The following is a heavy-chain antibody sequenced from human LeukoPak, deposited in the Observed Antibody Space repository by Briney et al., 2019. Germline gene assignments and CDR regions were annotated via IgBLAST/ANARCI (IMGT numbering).Heavy chain of an antibody. CDR1: GGSISSYY. D-gene: IGHD3-9*01. V-gene: IGHV4-59*01. CDR3: ARGNDILTGPLDY. J-gene: IGHJ4*02. CDR2: IYYSGST. Sequence: SATLSLTCTVSGGSISSYYWSWIRQPPGKGLEWIGYIYYSGSTNYNPSLKSRVTISVDTSKNQFSLKLSSVTAADTAVYYCARGNDILTGPLDYWGQGTLVTVSS.